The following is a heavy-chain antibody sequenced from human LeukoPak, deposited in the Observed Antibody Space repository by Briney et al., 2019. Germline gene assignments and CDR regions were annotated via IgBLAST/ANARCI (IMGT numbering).Heavy chain of an antibody. D-gene: IGHD1-26*01. CDR3: ARDTGSYDLSFYFDY. J-gene: IGHJ4*02. CDR1: GDSISSYY. V-gene: IGHV4-4*07. Sequence: SETLSLTCTVSGDSISSYYWNWIRQPAGRGLEWIGRIYTSRITNYNPSLKSRVTMSVDTSKNQFSLKLTSVTAADTAVYYCARDTGSYDLSFYFDYWGQGTLVTVSS. CDR2: IYTSRIT.